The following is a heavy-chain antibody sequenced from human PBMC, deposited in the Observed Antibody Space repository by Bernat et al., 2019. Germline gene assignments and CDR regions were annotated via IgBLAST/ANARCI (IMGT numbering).Heavy chain of an antibody. J-gene: IGHJ4*02. D-gene: IGHD3-10*01. CDR1: GGNFRAST. CDR3: ATGESRFASGIGN. V-gene: IGHV1-69*02. Sequence: QVQLVQSGAEVKKPWSSVKVSCKASGGNFRASTITWVRQAPGQVLQWMGRTISKVGNRNYAQSFQGRVTITADASSTATYMELKNLRPEDTAIYYCATGESRFASGIGNWGQGTLVTVSS. CDR2: TISKVGNR.